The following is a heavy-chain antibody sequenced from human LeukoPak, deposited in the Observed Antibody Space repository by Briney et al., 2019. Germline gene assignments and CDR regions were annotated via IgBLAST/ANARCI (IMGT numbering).Heavy chain of an antibody. CDR2: ISAYNGNT. CDR1: GYTFTSYG. J-gene: IGHJ5*02. Sequence: ASVKVSCKASGYTFTSYGISWVRQAPGQGLEWMGWISAYNGNTNYAQKLQGRVTMTTDTSTSTAYMELRSLGSDDTAVYYCARDPLIVVVPAARQFDPWGQGTLVTVSS. D-gene: IGHD2-2*01. CDR3: ARDPLIVVVPAARQFDP. V-gene: IGHV1-18*01.